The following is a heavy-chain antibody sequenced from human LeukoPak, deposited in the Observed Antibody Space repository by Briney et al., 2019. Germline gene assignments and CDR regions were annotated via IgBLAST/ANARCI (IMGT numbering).Heavy chain of an antibody. CDR1: GYTFTSYA. V-gene: IGHV7-4-1*02. CDR3: ARDTPHYYDSSGYAFDI. Sequence: ASVTVSCKASGYTFTSYAMNWVRQAPGQGLEWMGWINTNTGNPTYAQGFTGRFVFSLDTSVSTAYLQISSLKAEDTAVYYCARDTPHYYDSSGYAFDIWGQGTMVTVSS. J-gene: IGHJ3*02. D-gene: IGHD3-22*01. CDR2: INTNTGNP.